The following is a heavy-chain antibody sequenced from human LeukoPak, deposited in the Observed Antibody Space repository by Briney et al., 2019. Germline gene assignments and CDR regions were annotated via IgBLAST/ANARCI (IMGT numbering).Heavy chain of an antibody. CDR1: GFTFSSYW. CDR3: ARVGFDRACDY. Sequence: PGGSLRLSCAASGFTFSSYWMHWVRQAPGKGLVWVSRINSDGSSTSYADSVKGRFTISRDNAKNTLYLQMNSLRAEDTAVYYCARVGFDRACDYWGQGTLVTVSS. CDR2: INSDGSST. D-gene: IGHD3-9*01. J-gene: IGHJ4*02. V-gene: IGHV3-74*01.